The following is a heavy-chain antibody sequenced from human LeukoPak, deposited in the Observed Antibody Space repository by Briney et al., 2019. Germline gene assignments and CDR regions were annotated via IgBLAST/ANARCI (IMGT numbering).Heavy chain of an antibody. CDR3: VRLWEFDY. J-gene: IGHJ4*02. CDR2: ISQDGTET. D-gene: IGHD1-26*01. V-gene: IGHV3-7*01. Sequence: PGGSLRLSCAASGFNLNNYWMTWVRQPPRKGLEWVAGISQDGTETSYADSVKGRFTLSKDNAEKSLYLQMNSLTTEDTAVYYCVRLWEFDYWGQGTLATVSS. CDR1: GFNLNNYW.